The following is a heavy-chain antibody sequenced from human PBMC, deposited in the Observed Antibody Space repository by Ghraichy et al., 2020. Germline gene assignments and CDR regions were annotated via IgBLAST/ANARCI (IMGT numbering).Heavy chain of an antibody. Sequence: GESLNISCAASGFTFSSYSMNWVRQAPGKGLEWVSSISSSSSYIYYADSVKGRFTISRDNAKNSLYLQMNSLRAEDTAVYYCARDRSTVVTPTGYHWGQGTLVTVSS. J-gene: IGHJ4*02. D-gene: IGHD4-23*01. V-gene: IGHV3-21*01. CDR2: ISSSSSYI. CDR1: GFTFSSYS. CDR3: ARDRSTVVTPTGYH.